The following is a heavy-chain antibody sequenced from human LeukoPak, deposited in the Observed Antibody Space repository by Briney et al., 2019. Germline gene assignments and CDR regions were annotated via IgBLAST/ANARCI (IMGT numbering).Heavy chain of an antibody. D-gene: IGHD5-12*01. V-gene: IGHV4-39*07. Sequence: PSETLSLTCTVSGGSISSGGYYWSWIRQPPGKGLEWIGSIYYSGSTYYNPSLKSRVTISVDTSKNQFSLKLSSVTAADTAVYYCARALYSGYDPRYWFDPWGQGTLVTVSS. CDR1: GGSISSGGYY. CDR3: ARALYSGYDPRYWFDP. CDR2: IYYSGST. J-gene: IGHJ5*02.